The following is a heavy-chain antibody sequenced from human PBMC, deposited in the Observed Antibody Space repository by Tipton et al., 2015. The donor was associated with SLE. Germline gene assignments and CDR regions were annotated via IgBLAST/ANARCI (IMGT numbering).Heavy chain of an antibody. J-gene: IGHJ4*02. CDR3: ARSEAARAYFFDY. CDR1: GYTFTGYY. CDR2: INPNSGGT. Sequence: QLVQSGAEVKKPGSSVKVSCKASGYTFTGYYMHWVRQAPGQGLEWMGWINPNSGGTNYAQKFQGRVTMTRDTSISTAYMELSRLRSDDTAVYYCARSEAARAYFFDYWGQGTLVTVSS. V-gene: IGHV1-2*02. D-gene: IGHD2-15*01.